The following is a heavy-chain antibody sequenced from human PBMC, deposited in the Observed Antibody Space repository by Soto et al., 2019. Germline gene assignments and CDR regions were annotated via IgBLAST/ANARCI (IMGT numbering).Heavy chain of an antibody. CDR1: GYTFTDYF. V-gene: IGHV1-2*02. J-gene: IGHJ4*01. D-gene: IGHD2-8*02. CDR3: ASRTHSSHAGGATHDGFAK. CDR2: INPYSGGA. Sequence: ASVKVACKASGYTFTDYFMHWVRQAPGQGPEWIGWINPYSGGADLSQKFQGRVTMTRDTSISTAYMEVSSLRSDDTAVFYCASRTHSSHAGGATHDGFAKWGKRTLVTVCS.